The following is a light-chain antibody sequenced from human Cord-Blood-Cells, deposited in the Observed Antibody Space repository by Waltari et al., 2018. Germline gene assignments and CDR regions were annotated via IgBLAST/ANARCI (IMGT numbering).Light chain of an antibody. J-gene: IGLJ2*01. V-gene: IGLV2-14*01. CDR2: DVS. Sequence: QSALTQPASVSGSPGQSITISCTGTSSDAGGYNYVSWYQQHPGKAPKLMIYDVSNRPSGVSNRFSGSKSGNTASLTISGLQAEDEAEYYCSSYTSSSTLVVFGGGTKLTVL. CDR3: SSYTSSSTLVV. CDR1: SSDAGGYNY.